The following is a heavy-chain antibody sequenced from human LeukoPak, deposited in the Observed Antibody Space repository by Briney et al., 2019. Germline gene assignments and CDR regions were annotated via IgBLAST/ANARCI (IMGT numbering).Heavy chain of an antibody. CDR1: GFTFSSYW. Sequence: GGSLRLSCAASGFTFSSYWLSWVRQTPGKGLEWVANIKQDGSEKYYVDSVKGRFTISRDNAENSLYLQMSSLRAEDTAVYFCARGPLQYCSGTSCYFDPWGQGTLVTVSS. J-gene: IGHJ5*02. V-gene: IGHV3-7*01. D-gene: IGHD2-2*01. CDR3: ARGPLQYCSGTSCYFDP. CDR2: IKQDGSEK.